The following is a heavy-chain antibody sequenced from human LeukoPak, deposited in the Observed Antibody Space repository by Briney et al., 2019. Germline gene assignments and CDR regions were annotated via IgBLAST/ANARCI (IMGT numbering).Heavy chain of an antibody. CDR1: GFTFSSYA. J-gene: IGHJ4*02. CDR3: AKVGYCSSTSCFDY. D-gene: IGHD2-2*01. V-gene: IGHV3-23*01. Sequence: GGSLRLSCAASGFTFSSYAMSWVRQAPGKGLEWVSAISGSGGSTYYADSVKGRFTISRDNSKNTLYLQMNSLRAEDKAVYYCAKVGYCSSTSCFDYWGQGTLVTVSS. CDR2: ISGSGGST.